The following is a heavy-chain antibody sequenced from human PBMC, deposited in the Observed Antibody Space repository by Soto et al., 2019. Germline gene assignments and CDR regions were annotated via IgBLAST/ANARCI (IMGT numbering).Heavy chain of an antibody. CDR2: IYYRGST. J-gene: IGHJ2*01. Sequence: QVQLQESGPGLVKPSETLSLTCTVSGGSISSYYWCWIRQPQGKGLEWIGYIYYRGSTNYNPSLKSRVTISVDTSKNQFSLKLSSVTAADTAMCYCARFNWYFVLWGRGTLVTVSS. CDR3: ARFNWYFVL. V-gene: IGHV4-59*01. CDR1: GGSISSYY.